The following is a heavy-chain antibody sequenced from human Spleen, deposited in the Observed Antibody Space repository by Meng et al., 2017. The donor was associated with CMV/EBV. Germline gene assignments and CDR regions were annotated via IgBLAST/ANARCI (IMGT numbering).Heavy chain of an antibody. Sequence: QVQLQQWGEGLLKPSETLSLTCAVYGGSFSGYYWSWIRQPPGKGLEWIGEINHSGSTNYNPSLKSRVTISVDTSKNQFSLKLSSVTAADTAVYYCARGTLDPYYFDYWGQGTLVTVSS. CDR2: INHSGST. V-gene: IGHV4-34*01. CDR3: ARGTLDPYYFDY. J-gene: IGHJ4*02. CDR1: GGSFSGYY. D-gene: IGHD1-1*01.